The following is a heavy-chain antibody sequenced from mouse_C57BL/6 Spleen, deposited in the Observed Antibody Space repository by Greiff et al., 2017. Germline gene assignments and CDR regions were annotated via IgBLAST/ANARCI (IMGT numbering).Heavy chain of an antibody. Sequence: EVMLVESGGGLVKPGGSLKLSCAASGFTFSDYGMHWVRQAPEKGLEWVAYISSGSSTNYYADTVKGRFTISRDNAKNTLFLQMTSLRSEDTAMYYCSRRDYGSSYWYFDVWGTGTTVTVSS. V-gene: IGHV5-17*01. CDR1: GFTFSDYG. CDR2: ISSGSSTN. J-gene: IGHJ1*03. D-gene: IGHD1-1*01. CDR3: SRRDYGSSYWYFDV.